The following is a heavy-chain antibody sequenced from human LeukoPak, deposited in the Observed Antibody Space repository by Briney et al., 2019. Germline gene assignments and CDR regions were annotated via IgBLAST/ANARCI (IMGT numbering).Heavy chain of an antibody. CDR1: GYTFTSYG. V-gene: IGHV1-18*01. D-gene: IGHD4-4*01. CDR2: ISAYNGNT. Sequence: ASVTVSCKASGYTFTSYGISWVRQAPGQGLEWMGWISAYNGNTNYAQKLQGRVTMTTDTSTSTAYMELRSLRSDDTAVYYCARDRYYSNFKSYYYYGMDVWGQGTTVTVSS. J-gene: IGHJ6*02. CDR3: ARDRYYSNFKSYYYYGMDV.